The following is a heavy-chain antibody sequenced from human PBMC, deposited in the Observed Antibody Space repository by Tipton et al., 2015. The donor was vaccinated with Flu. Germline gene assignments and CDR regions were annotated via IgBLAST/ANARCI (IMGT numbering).Heavy chain of an antibody. CDR1: GGSISNYH. CDR3: ARLSYYDVDLKNFYFDY. Sequence: GLVKPSETLSLTCTVSGGSISNYHWGWIRQPPGKGLEWIGGIHYSGTTYYNPSLKSRVTISVDTSKNQFSLKLRSVTAADTAVYYCARLSYYDVDLKNFYFDYWGQGALVTVSS. CDR2: IHYSGTT. V-gene: IGHV4-39*01. J-gene: IGHJ4*02. D-gene: IGHD3-10*02.